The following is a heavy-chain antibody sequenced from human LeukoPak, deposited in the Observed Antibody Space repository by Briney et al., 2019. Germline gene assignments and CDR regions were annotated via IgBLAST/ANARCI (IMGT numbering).Heavy chain of an antibody. CDR1: GDSISSSSYY. CDR2: IYYSGST. V-gene: IGHV4-39*07. CDR3: ARVGLKYDYDY. Sequence: SETLSLTCTVSGDSISSSSYYWGWIRQPPGKGLEWIGSIYYSGSTYYNPSLKSRVTISVDTSKNQFSLKLSSVTAADTAVYYCARVGLKYDYDYWGQGTLVTVSS. J-gene: IGHJ4*02. D-gene: IGHD3-16*01.